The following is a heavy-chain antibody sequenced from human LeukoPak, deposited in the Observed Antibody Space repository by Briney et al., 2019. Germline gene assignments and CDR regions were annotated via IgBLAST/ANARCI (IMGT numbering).Heavy chain of an antibody. CDR2: ISGSGPYT. V-gene: IGHV3-23*01. Sequence: PSPAASAFHLNTHPIRSVRPTPATGLESLSAISGSGPYTFYTDPLKARFPISTDSSKHTLYPQMNSLSTDDTALYSCPKHSSCSAISCFFDFWGQGTLVTVSS. D-gene: IGHD2-2*01. CDR3: PKHSSCSAISCFFDF. J-gene: IGHJ4*02. CDR1: AFHLNTHP.